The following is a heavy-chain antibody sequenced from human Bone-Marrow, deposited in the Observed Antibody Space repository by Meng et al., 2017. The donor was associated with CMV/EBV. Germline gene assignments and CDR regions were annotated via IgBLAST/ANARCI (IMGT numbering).Heavy chain of an antibody. J-gene: IGHJ4*02. CDR3: ASGAGDY. Sequence: GESLKISCKGSGYTFTTFWITWVRQMPGKGLEGMGVIHPGDSDTTYSPSFEGQVTFSADKSSSTVYLHWSYLKASDTAMYYCASGAGDYWGQGNLVTVSS. D-gene: IGHD1-26*01. V-gene: IGHV5-51*01. CDR1: GYTFTTFW. CDR2: IHPGDSDT.